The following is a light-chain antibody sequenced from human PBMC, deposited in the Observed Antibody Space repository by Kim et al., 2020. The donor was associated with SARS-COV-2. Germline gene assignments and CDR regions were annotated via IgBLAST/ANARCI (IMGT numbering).Light chain of an antibody. V-gene: IGKV1-5*03. CDR3: KQYETYWT. CDR2: QAS. CDR1: QSVDGW. Sequence: DIQMTQSPSTLSAFVGNRVTITCRASQSVDGWVAWYQQQPGKAPKLLIYQASKLASGVPARFSGSGSGTSFTLTISDLQSEDSAVYYCKQYETYWTFGPGTKVDI. J-gene: IGKJ1*01.